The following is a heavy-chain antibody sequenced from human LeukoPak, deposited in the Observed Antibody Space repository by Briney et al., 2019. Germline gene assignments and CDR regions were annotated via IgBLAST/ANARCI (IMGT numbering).Heavy chain of an antibody. CDR2: IYTSGST. D-gene: IGHD2-2*01. Sequence: SETLSLTCTVSGGSISSYYWRWIRQPPGKGLEWIGYIYTSGSTNYNPSLKSRVTISVDTSKNQFSLKLSSVTAADTAVYYCARQALGYCSSTSCYGSRYYYMDVWGKGTTVTVSS. CDR3: ARQALGYCSSTSCYGSRYYYMDV. J-gene: IGHJ6*03. V-gene: IGHV4-4*09. CDR1: GGSISSYY.